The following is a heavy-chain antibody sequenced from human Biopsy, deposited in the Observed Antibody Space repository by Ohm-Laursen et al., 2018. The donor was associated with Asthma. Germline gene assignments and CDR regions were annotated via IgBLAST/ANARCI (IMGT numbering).Heavy chain of an antibody. D-gene: IGHD3-9*01. V-gene: IGHV1-3*01. CDR2: INVGDGNT. J-gene: IGHJ3*01. CDR1: GYTFISYA. Sequence: GASVKASCKSSGYTFISYAIHWARQAPGQRLEWMGWINVGDGNTKYSQKFQGRVTITRDTSASTAYKDLRSLRSEDTAMYYCARTYYDFLTGQINDAFALWGQGTMVTVSS. CDR3: ARTYYDFLTGQINDAFAL.